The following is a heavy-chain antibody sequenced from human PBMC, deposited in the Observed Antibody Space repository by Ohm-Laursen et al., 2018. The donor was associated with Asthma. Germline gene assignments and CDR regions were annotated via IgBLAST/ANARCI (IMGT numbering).Heavy chain of an antibody. CDR2: ISGSGGST. V-gene: IGHV3-23*01. J-gene: IGHJ3*02. CDR3: ARVSDSEVVAAAAAFDI. CDR1: GFTFSSYA. Sequence: SLRLSCTASGFTFSSYAMSWVRQAPGKGLEWVSAISGSGGSTYYADSVKGRFTISRDNSKDTLYLQMNSLRAEDTAVYYCARVSDSEVVAAAAAFDIWGQGTMVTVSS. D-gene: IGHD2-15*01.